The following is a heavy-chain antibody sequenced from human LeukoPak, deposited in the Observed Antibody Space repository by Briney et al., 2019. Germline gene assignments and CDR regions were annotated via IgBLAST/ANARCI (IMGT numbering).Heavy chain of an antibody. Sequence: SVKVSCKASGGTFSSYAISWVRQAPGQGLEWMGRIIPILGTASYAQKFQGRVTITADKSTSTAYMELSSLRSEDTAVYHCARGAKQQLALNWFDPWGQGTLVTVSS. V-gene: IGHV1-69*04. D-gene: IGHD6-13*01. CDR3: ARGAKQQLALNWFDP. J-gene: IGHJ5*02. CDR1: GGTFSSYA. CDR2: IIPILGTA.